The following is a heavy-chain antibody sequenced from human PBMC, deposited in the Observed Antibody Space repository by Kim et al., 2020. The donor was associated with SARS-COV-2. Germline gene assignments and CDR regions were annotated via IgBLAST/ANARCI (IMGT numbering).Heavy chain of an antibody. D-gene: IGHD1-26*01. CDR2: IIPILGIA. V-gene: IGHV1-69*04. J-gene: IGHJ4*02. CDR1: GGTFSSYA. Sequence: SVKVSCKASGGTFSSYAISWVRQAPGQGLEWMGRIIPILGIANYAQKFQGRVTITADKSTSTAYMELSSLRSEDTAVYYCARDRGDSGSYSAPCYFDYWGQGTLVTVSS. CDR3: ARDRGDSGSYSAPCYFDY.